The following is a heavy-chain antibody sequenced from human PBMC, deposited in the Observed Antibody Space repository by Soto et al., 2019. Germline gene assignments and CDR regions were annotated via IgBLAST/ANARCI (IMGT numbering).Heavy chain of an antibody. V-gene: IGHV4-59*01. CDR1: GGSISSYY. J-gene: IGHJ4*02. CDR3: ERVARSWYYFDY. D-gene: IGHD6-13*01. Sequence: PSETLSLTCTVSGGSISSYYWSWIRQPPGKGLEWIGYIYYSGSTNYNPSLKSRVTISVDTSKNQFSLKLSSVTAADTAVYYCERVARSWYYFDYWGQGTLVTVSS. CDR2: IYYSGST.